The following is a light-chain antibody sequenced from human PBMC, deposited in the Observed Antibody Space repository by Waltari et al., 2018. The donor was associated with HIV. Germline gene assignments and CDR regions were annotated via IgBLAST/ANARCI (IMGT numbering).Light chain of an antibody. CDR2: VNNDGSH. CDR1: SGHSSYA. V-gene: IGLV4-69*01. Sequence: QLVLTQSPSASASLGASVKLTCTLTSGHSSYAIAWHQQQPEKGPRYLMKVNNDGSHIKGDGIPDRFSGSSSGAERYLIISSLRSEDEADYFCQTWGTGVVFGGGTKLTVL. J-gene: IGLJ3*02. CDR3: QTWGTGVV.